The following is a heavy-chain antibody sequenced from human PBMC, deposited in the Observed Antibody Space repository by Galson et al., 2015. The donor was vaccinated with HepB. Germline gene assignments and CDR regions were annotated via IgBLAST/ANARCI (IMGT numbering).Heavy chain of an antibody. J-gene: IGHJ4*02. CDR1: GFTLSSYS. CDR2: ISSSSSTI. CDR3: AILVVPYPDPFDY. Sequence: SLRLSCAASGFTLSSYSMNWVRQAPGKGLEWVSYISSSSSTIYYADSVKGRFTISRDNAKNSLYLQMNSLRAEDTAVYYCAILVVPYPDPFDYWGQGTLVTVSS. V-gene: IGHV3-48*01. D-gene: IGHD2-15*01.